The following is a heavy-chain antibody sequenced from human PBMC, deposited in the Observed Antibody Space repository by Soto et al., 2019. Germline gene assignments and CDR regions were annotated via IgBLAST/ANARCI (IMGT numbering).Heavy chain of an antibody. J-gene: IGHJ6*02. CDR3: AREKTSYGMDV. Sequence: KPGASVKVSCKASGYTFTSYDINWVRQATGQGLEWXGWMNPNSGNTGYAQKFQGRGTMTRNTSISTAYMELSSLRSEDTAVYYCAREKTSYGMDVWGQGTTVTVSS. CDR2: MNPNSGNT. V-gene: IGHV1-8*01. CDR1: GYTFTSYD.